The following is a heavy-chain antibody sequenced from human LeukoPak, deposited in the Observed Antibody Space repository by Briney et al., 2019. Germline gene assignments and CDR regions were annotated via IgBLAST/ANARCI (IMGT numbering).Heavy chain of an antibody. CDR3: ARQKHSLFDY. J-gene: IGHJ4*02. Sequence: SETLSLTCTVSGGSISSSSYYWGWIRQPPGKGLEGIGSIYYSGSTYYNPSLKSRVTISVDTSKNQFSLKLSSVTAADTAVYYCARQKHSLFDYWGQGTLVTVSS. V-gene: IGHV4-39*01. D-gene: IGHD2-15*01. CDR1: GGSISSSSYY. CDR2: IYYSGST.